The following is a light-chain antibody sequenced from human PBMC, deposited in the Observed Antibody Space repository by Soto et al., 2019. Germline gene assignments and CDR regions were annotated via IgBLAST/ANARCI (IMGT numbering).Light chain of an antibody. J-gene: IGLJ3*02. CDR3: SSYTRSSTRV. Sequence: QSALTQPASVSGSPGQSITISCTGTSSDVGGYNYVSWYQQHPGKAPKLMIYEVSNRPSGVSNRFSGSKSGSTASLTISGLQAEDEADYYCSSYTRSSTRVFGGGTKLTVL. CDR2: EVS. CDR1: SSDVGGYNY. V-gene: IGLV2-14*01.